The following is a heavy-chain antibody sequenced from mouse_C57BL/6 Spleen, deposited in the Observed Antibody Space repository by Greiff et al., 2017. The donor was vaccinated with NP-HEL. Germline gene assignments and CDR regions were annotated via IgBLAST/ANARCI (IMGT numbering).Heavy chain of an antibody. CDR2: ISSGSSTI. V-gene: IGHV5-17*01. D-gene: IGHD2-3*01. J-gene: IGHJ3*01. CDR1: GFTFSDYG. Sequence: EVQLVESGGGLVKPGGSLKLSCAASGFTFSDYGMHWVRQAPEKGLEWVAYISSGSSTIYYADTVKGRFTISRDNAKNTQFLQMTSLRSEDTAMYYGARVYDGYYGFAYWGQGTLVTVSA. CDR3: ARVYDGYYGFAY.